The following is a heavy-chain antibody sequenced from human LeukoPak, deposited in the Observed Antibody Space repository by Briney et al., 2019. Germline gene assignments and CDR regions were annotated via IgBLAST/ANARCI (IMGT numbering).Heavy chain of an antibody. CDR3: ARRYCSSTSCLLDY. D-gene: IGHD2-2*01. V-gene: IGHV3-48*03. CDR2: ISSSGSTI. CDR1: GFTFSSYE. J-gene: IGHJ4*02. Sequence: GGSLRLSCAASGFTFSSYEMNWVRQAPGKGLEWLSYISSSGSTIYYADSVKGRFTISRDNAKNPLYLQMNSLRAEDTAVYYCARRYCSSTSCLLDYWGQGTLVTVSS.